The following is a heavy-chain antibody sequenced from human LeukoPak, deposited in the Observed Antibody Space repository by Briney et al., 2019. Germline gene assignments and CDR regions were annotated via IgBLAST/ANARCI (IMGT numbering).Heavy chain of an antibody. D-gene: IGHD3-22*01. J-gene: IGHJ3*02. Sequence: GGSLRLSCAASGFIFSSYWMSWVRQAPGKGLEWVANIKQDGSEKYYVDSVKDRFTISRDNAKNSLYLQMNSLRAEDTVVYYCARSRITMIVVVIRIDAFDIWGQGTMVTVSS. CDR1: GFIFSSYW. CDR2: IKQDGSEK. V-gene: IGHV3-7*01. CDR3: ARSRITMIVVVIRIDAFDI.